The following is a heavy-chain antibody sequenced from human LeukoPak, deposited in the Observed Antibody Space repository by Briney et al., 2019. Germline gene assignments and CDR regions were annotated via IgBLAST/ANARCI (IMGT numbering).Heavy chain of an antibody. D-gene: IGHD2-15*01. CDR2: IYPGDSDT. Sequence: GESLKISCKGSGYSFTNYWIGWVRQMPGKGLEGMGIIYPGDSDTRYSPSFQGQVTISADKSIRIAHLHWSSLKASDTAMYYCARSQGYCSGDSCLQGDWFDPWGQGTLVTVSS. V-gene: IGHV5-51*01. CDR1: GYSFTNYW. J-gene: IGHJ5*02. CDR3: ARSQGYCSGDSCLQGDWFDP.